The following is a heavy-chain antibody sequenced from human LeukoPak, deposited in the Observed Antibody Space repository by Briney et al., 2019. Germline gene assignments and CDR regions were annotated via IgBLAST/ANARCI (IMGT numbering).Heavy chain of an antibody. CDR2: ISYDGSNK. J-gene: IGHJ6*02. V-gene: IGHV3-30-3*01. Sequence: GRSLRLSCAASGFTFSSYAMHWVRQAPGKGLEWVAVISYDGSNKYYADSVKGRFTISRDNSKNTLYLQMNSLRAEDTAVYYCARVITLYDSSDYHYYYGMDVWGQGTTVTVSS. CDR1: GFTFSSYA. D-gene: IGHD3-22*01. CDR3: ARVITLYDSSDYHYYYGMDV.